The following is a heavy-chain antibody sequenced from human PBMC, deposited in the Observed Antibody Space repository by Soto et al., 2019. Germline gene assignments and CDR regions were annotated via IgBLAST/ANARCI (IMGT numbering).Heavy chain of an antibody. J-gene: IGHJ4*02. CDR2: ISAYNGNT. V-gene: IGHV1-18*01. CDR3: ARDRYYYDSSGPRGSDY. D-gene: IGHD3-22*01. Sequence: QVQLVQSGAEVKKPGASVKVSCKASGYTFTSYGISWVRQAPGQGLEWMGWISAYNGNTNYAQKLQGRVTMTTDTSTSTAYMELRSLRSDDTAVYYCARDRYYYDSSGPRGSDYCGQGTLVTVSS. CDR1: GYTFTSYG.